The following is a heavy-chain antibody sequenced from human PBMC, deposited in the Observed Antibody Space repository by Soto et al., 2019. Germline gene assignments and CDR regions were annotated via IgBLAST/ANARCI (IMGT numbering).Heavy chain of an antibody. J-gene: IGHJ6*02. CDR2: FDPEDGET. Sequence: GASVKVSCKASGYTLTELSMHWVGQAPGKGLEWMGGFDPEDGETIYAQKFQGRVTMTEDTSTDTAYMELSSLRSEDTAVYYCATGTTHSSSFLPRYYYYYGMDVWGQGTTVTVSS. CDR3: ATGTTHSSSFLPRYYYYYGMDV. CDR1: GYTLTELS. V-gene: IGHV1-24*01. D-gene: IGHD6-13*01.